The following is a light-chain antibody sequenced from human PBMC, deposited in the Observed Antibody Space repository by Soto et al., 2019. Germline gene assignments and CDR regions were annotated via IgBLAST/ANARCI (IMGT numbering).Light chain of an antibody. CDR2: LGS. Sequence: DIVMTQSPLSLPVTPGEPASISCRSSQSLLHSNGYNYLDWYLQKPGQSPQLLIYLGSNRASGVPDRFSGSGSGTDVTLKISRVEAEDVGVYYCIQALQTPRTFGQGTKLEI. J-gene: IGKJ1*01. CDR1: QSLLHSNGYNY. CDR3: IQALQTPRT. V-gene: IGKV2-28*01.